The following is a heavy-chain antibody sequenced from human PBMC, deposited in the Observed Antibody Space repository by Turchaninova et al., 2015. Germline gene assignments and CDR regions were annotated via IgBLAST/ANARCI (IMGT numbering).Heavy chain of an antibody. D-gene: IGHD3-10*01. J-gene: IGHJ4*02. CDR1: AFPFGDYT. CDR2: ITAKPFGGTP. V-gene: IGHV3-49*04. Sequence: RLSCTGSAFPFGDYTLQWVRQAPGKGLEWVGLITAKPFGGTPEYAASVRGRFTISRADSNSTSIAYLEMNGLKTEDTAVYYCNGGSKTPYWGQGTVVTVSS. CDR3: NGGSKTPY.